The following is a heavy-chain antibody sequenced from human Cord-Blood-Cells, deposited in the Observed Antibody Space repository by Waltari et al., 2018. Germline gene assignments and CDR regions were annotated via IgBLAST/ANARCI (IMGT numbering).Heavy chain of an antibody. CDR3: ARGGAAADDFDY. CDR1: GFTFSSYS. V-gene: IGHV3-21*01. D-gene: IGHD6-13*01. J-gene: IGHJ4*02. Sequence: EVQLVESGGGLVKPGGSLRLSCAASGFTFSSYSMNWVRQAPGNGLGGVSSISSSSSYIYYADSVKVRFTISRDNAKNSLYLQMNSLRAEDTAVYYCARGGAAADDFDYWGQGTLVTVSS. CDR2: ISSSSSYI.